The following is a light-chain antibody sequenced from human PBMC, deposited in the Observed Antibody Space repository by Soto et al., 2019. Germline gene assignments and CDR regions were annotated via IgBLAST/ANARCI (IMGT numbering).Light chain of an antibody. CDR2: GNS. Sequence: QSVLTQPPSVSGAPGQRVTISCTGSSSNIGAGYDVHWYQQLPGTAPKLLIYGNSIRPSGVPDRFSGSKSGTSASLAITGLQAEDEADYYCQSYDSSLSGRVVFGGGTKLTVL. J-gene: IGLJ2*01. V-gene: IGLV1-40*01. CDR3: QSYDSSLSGRVV. CDR1: SSNIGAGYD.